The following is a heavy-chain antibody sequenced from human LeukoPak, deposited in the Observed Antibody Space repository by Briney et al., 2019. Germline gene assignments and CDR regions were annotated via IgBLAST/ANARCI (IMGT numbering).Heavy chain of an antibody. D-gene: IGHD3-3*01. V-gene: IGHV4-59*01. CDR3: ARDRIFLERPLAFDI. CDR1: GGSISSYY. J-gene: IGHJ3*02. CDR2: IYYSGST. Sequence: SETLSLTCTVSGGSISSYYWSWIRQPPGKGLEWIGYIYYSGSTNYNPSLKSRVTISVDTSKNQFSLKLSSVTAADTAVYYCARDRIFLERPLAFDIRGQGTMVTVSS.